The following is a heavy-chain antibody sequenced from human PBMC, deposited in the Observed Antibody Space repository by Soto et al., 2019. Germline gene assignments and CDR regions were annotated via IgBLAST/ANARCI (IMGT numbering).Heavy chain of an antibody. D-gene: IGHD1-26*01. V-gene: IGHV4-34*01. CDR3: AMRAQGSVYYYYYMDV. CDR1: GGSFSGYS. J-gene: IGHJ6*03. Sequence: QVLLQQWGAGLLQPSETLSLTCAVYGGSFSGYSWTWIRQPPGVGLEWIGEVTHSGSTTYSPSLKSRVTISIDTSKSQFSLRLNSVTAADTAVYYCAMRAQGSVYYYYYMDVWGKGTPVTVSS. CDR2: VTHSGST.